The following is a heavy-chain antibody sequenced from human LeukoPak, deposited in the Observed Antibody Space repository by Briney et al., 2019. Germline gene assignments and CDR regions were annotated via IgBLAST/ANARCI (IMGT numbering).Heavy chain of an antibody. D-gene: IGHD3-3*01. Sequence: SETLSLTCTVSGGSISIYYWSWIRQPPGKGLEWIGYIYYSGSTNYNPSLKSRVTITVDTSKNQFSLKLSSVTAADTAVYYCARGRYDFWSGYYTRYYFDYWGQGTLVTVSS. CDR2: IYYSGST. CDR3: ARGRYDFWSGYYTRYYFDY. CDR1: GGSISIYY. V-gene: IGHV4-59*01. J-gene: IGHJ4*02.